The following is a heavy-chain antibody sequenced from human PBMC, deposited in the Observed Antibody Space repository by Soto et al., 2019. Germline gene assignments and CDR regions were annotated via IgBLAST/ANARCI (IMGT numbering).Heavy chain of an antibody. CDR2: ISGYNGNT. CDR1: GYIFINYG. V-gene: IGHV1-18*01. CDR3: AKIAVFGIVLGGKGLDP. J-gene: IGHJ5*02. Sequence: ASVKVSCKASGYIFINYGITWVRQAPGQGLEWMGWISGYNGNTKYVEKFQGRLTMTTDTSTSTAYMELRSLRSDDTAVYYCAKIAVFGIVLGGKGLDPWGQGTLVTVSS. D-gene: IGHD3-3*01.